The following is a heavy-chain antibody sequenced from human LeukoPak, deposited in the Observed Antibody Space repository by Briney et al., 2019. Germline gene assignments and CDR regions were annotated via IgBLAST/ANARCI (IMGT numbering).Heavy chain of an antibody. J-gene: IGHJ4*02. CDR1: GFTFSNYC. CDR3: VRNLAVAGTCFDS. Sequence: GGSLRLSCAASGFTFSNYCMSWVRQVPGTGLEWVANIKQDGSDRNYVTSVRGRFTISRDNAESSLYLQMNSLRAEDTAVYYCVRNLAVAGTCFDSWGQGTLVTVSS. D-gene: IGHD6-19*01. V-gene: IGHV3-7*03. CDR2: IKQDGSDR.